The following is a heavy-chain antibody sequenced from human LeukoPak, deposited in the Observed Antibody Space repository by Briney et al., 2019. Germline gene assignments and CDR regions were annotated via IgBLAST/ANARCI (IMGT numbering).Heavy chain of an antibody. CDR2: ISYDGSNK. J-gene: IGHJ4*02. CDR1: GFTFSSYA. Sequence: GGSLRLSCAASGFTFSSYAMSWVRQAPGKGLEWVAVISYDGSNKYYAGSVKGRFTISRDNSKNTLYLQMNSLRAEDTAVYYCATTVAGYPDDYFDYWGQGTLVTVSS. CDR3: ATTVAGYPDDYFDY. D-gene: IGHD6-19*01. V-gene: IGHV3-30*04.